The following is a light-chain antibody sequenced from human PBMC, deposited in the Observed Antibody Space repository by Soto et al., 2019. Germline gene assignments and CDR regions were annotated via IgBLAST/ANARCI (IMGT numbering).Light chain of an antibody. CDR2: EVS. Sequence: QSALTQPASVSGSPGQSITIFCTGTSSDIGRYNYVSWYQQYPGKAPNLMIYEVSNRPSGVSNRFSGSKSGNTASLTISGLQAEDEADYYCNSYSSSSTLYVFGPGTKLTVL. CDR1: SSDIGRYNY. CDR3: NSYSSSSTLYV. V-gene: IGLV2-14*01. J-gene: IGLJ1*01.